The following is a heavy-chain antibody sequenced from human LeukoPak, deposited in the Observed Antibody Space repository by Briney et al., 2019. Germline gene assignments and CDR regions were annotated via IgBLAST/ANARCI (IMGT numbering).Heavy chain of an antibody. V-gene: IGHV3-23*01. D-gene: IGHD2-8*02. CDR2: IFPSGGEI. CDR1: GFTFSTFA. Sequence: GGSLRLSCAASGFTFSTFAMVWVRQPPGKGLEWVSSIFPSGGEIHYADSVRGRFTISRDNSKSTLSLQMNSLRAEGTAIYYCATYRQVLLPFESWGQGTLVTVSS. CDR3: ATYRQVLLPFES. J-gene: IGHJ4*02.